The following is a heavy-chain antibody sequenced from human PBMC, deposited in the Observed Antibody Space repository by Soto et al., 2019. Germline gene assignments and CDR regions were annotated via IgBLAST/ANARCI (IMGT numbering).Heavy chain of an antibody. Sequence: HPGGSLRLSCAASGFTFSSYWMSWVRQAPGKGLEWVANIKQDGSEKYYVDSVKGRFTISRDNAKNSLYLQMNSLRAEDTAVYYCARQVGWSITIFGVKRNYYMDVWGKGTTVTVSS. V-gene: IGHV3-7*01. CDR1: GFTFSSYW. CDR3: ARQVGWSITIFGVKRNYYMDV. D-gene: IGHD3-3*01. CDR2: IKQDGSEK. J-gene: IGHJ6*03.